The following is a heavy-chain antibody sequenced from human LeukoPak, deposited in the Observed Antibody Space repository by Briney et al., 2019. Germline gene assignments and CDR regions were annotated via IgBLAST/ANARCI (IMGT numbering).Heavy chain of an antibody. J-gene: IGHJ5*02. CDR2: IYYSGST. D-gene: IGHD3-9*01. Sequence: PSETLSLTCTVSGGSISSYYWSWIRQPPGKGLEWIGYIYYSGSTNYNPSLKSRVTISVDTSKNRFSLKLSSVTSADTAVYYCAREYYDILTGYSNYNWFDPWGQGTLVTVSS. CDR3: AREYYDILTGYSNYNWFDP. V-gene: IGHV4-59*01. CDR1: GGSISSYY.